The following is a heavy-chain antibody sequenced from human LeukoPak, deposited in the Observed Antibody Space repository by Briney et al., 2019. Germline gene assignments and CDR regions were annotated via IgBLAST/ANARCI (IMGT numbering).Heavy chain of an antibody. Sequence: ASVKVSCKASGYTFTSYAMNWVRQAPGQGLEWMGWINTNTGNPTYAQGFTGRFVFSLHTSVSTAYLQISSLKAEDTAVYYCARDTGRITMIVVVIIDAFDIWGQGTMVTVSS. CDR2: INTNTGNP. V-gene: IGHV7-4-1*02. CDR3: ARDTGRITMIVVVIIDAFDI. CDR1: GYTFTSYA. J-gene: IGHJ3*02. D-gene: IGHD3-22*01.